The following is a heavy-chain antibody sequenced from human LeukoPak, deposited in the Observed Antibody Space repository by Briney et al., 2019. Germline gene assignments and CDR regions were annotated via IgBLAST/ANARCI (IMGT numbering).Heavy chain of an antibody. CDR3: ARHILLWFGELSPNWFDP. CDR2: IYYSGST. J-gene: IGHJ5*02. D-gene: IGHD3-10*01. CDR1: GGSISSYY. V-gene: IGHV4-59*08. Sequence: PSETLSLTCTVSGGSISSYYWSWIRQPPGKGLEWIGYIYYSGSTNYNPSLKSRVTISVDTSKNQFSLKLSSVTAADAAVYYRARHILLWFGELSPNWFDPWGQGTLVTVSS.